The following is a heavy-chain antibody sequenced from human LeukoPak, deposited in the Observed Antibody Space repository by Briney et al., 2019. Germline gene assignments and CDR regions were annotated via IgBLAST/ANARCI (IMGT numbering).Heavy chain of an antibody. V-gene: IGHV3-7*01. D-gene: IGHD3-16*01. CDR2: IKQDGSEK. J-gene: IGHJ4*02. CDR1: GFTFTTYW. Sequence: GGSLRLSCEASGFTFTTYWMAWVRQAPGKGLEWVANIKQDGSEKYYVGSVKGRFTISRDNTKKSLYLQMSSLRADDTAVYYCARDRLGAEYDYWGQGTLVAVSS. CDR3: ARDRLGAEYDY.